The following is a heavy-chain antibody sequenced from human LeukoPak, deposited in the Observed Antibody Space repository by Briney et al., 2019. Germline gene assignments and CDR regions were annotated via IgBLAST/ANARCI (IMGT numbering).Heavy chain of an antibody. CDR1: GGSISSGGYS. D-gene: IGHD2-15*01. V-gene: IGHV4-30-2*01. CDR2: IYHSGST. CDR3: ARYLDCSGGSCYPTFDY. Sequence: SETLSLTCAVSGGSISSGGYSWSWIRQPPGKGLEWIGYIYHSGSTYYNPSLKSRVTISVDRSKNQFSLKLSSVTAADTAVYYCARYLDCSGGSCYPTFDYWGQGTLVTVSS. J-gene: IGHJ4*02.